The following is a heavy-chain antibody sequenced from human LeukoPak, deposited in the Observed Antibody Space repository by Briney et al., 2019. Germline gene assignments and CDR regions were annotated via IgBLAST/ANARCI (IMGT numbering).Heavy chain of an antibody. Sequence: GGSLRLSCAASGFTFSSYSMNWVRQAPGEGLEWVAVISYDGSNKYYADSVKGRFTISRDNSKNTLYLQMNSLRAEDTAVYYCAKDLWQQLVGGDAFDIWGQGTVVTVSS. CDR1: GFTFSSYS. V-gene: IGHV3-30*18. J-gene: IGHJ3*02. CDR2: ISYDGSNK. D-gene: IGHD6-6*01. CDR3: AKDLWQQLVGGDAFDI.